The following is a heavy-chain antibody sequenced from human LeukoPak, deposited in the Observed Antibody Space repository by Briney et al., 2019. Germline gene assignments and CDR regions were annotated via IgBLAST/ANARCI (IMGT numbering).Heavy chain of an antibody. Sequence: GGSLRLSCAASGFTFSGYSMDWVRQAPGKGLEWVSYISSSSSTIYYADSVKGRFTISRDNAKNSLYLQMNSLRAEDTAVYSCARGNSYMDVWGKGTTVTVSS. CDR2: ISSSSSTI. J-gene: IGHJ6*03. CDR3: ARGNSYMDV. CDR1: GFTFSGYS. V-gene: IGHV3-48*01.